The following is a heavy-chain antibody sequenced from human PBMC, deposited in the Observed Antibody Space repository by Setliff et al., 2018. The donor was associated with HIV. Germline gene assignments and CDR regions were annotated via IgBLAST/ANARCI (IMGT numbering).Heavy chain of an antibody. Sequence: SETLSLTCNVSGASITSGSYYWSWIRRPAGTGLEWIGHIYSRGPTNSNPSLRSRFIISVDTSKNQLSLSLSSVTAADTAVYYCARDDSGYYYDYWGQGKLVTVSS. V-gene: IGHV4-61*09. CDR3: ARDDSGYYYDY. CDR1: GASITSGSYY. J-gene: IGHJ4*02. D-gene: IGHD3-22*01. CDR2: IYSRGPT.